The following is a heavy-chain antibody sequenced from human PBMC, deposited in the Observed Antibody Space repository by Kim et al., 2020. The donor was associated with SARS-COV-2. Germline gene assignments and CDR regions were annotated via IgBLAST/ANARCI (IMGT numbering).Heavy chain of an antibody. Sequence: SETLSLTCAVSGGSISSSNWWSWVRQPPGKGLEWIGEIYHSGSTNYNPSLKSRVTISVDKSKNQFSLKLSSVTAADTAVYYCARAGFGELFGRYSYYFDYWGQGTLVTVSS. CDR1: GGSISSSNW. CDR3: ARAGFGELFGRYSYYFDY. D-gene: IGHD3-10*01. CDR2: IYHSGST. V-gene: IGHV4-4*02. J-gene: IGHJ4*02.